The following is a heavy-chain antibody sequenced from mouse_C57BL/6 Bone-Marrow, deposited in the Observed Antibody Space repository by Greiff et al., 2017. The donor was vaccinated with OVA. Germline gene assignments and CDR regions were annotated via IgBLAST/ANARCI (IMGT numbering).Heavy chain of an antibody. D-gene: IGHD2-4*01. CDR1: GFSLTSYG. Sequence: VQLQQSGPGLVQPSQSLSITCTVSGFSLTSYGVHWVRQSPGKGLEWLGVIWSGGSSDYNAAFISRLSISKDNSKIHVFFNMNSLQSDYTALYYCARKGAKIYYDYSFAYWGQGTLVTVSA. CDR2: IWSGGSS. CDR3: ARKGAKIYYDYSFAY. J-gene: IGHJ3*01. V-gene: IGHV2-2*01.